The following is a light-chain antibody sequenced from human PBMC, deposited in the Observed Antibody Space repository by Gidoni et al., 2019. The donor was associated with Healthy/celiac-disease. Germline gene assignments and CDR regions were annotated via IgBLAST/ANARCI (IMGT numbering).Light chain of an antibody. CDR1: QSVSSN. J-gene: IGKJ1*01. CDR2: GAS. V-gene: IGKV3-15*01. Sequence: EIVMTQSPATLSVSPGERATLPCRASQSVSSNLAWYQQKPGQAPRLLIYGASTRATGIPARFSGSGSGTEFTRTISSLQSEDFAVYYCQQYNNWGGTFGQGTKVEIK. CDR3: QQYNNWGGT.